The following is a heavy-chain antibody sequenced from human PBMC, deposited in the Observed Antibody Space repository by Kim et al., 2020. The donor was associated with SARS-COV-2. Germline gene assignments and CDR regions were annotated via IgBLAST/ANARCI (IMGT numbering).Heavy chain of an antibody. J-gene: IGHJ3*02. CDR3: ARDLPRRIDAFDI. CDR2: ISYTGST. Sequence: SETLSLTCTVSGGSMRFYYWSWIRQPPGKGLEWIGYISYTGSTNYNPSLKSRVAISIDMSKEQFSLKLDSVTAADTAIYYCARDLPRRIDAFDIWGQGTGVTVSS. CDR1: GGSMRFYY. V-gene: IGHV4-59*12.